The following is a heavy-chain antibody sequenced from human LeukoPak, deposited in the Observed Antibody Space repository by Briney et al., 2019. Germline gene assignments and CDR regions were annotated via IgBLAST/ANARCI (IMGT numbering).Heavy chain of an antibody. D-gene: IGHD2-21*02. J-gene: IGHJ4*02. CDR1: GFTFSSYA. Sequence: PGGSLRLSCAASGFTFSSYAMSWVRGAPGKGLELVSAFSGSGGSTYYADSVKGRFTISRDNSKNTLYLQMNSLRAEDTAVYYCAKYCGGDCFDYWGQGTLVTVSS. CDR2: FSGSGGST. CDR3: AKYCGGDCFDY. V-gene: IGHV3-23*01.